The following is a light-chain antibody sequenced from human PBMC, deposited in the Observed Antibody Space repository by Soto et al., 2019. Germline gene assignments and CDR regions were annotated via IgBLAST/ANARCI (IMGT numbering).Light chain of an antibody. CDR2: DAS. J-gene: IGKJ4*01. CDR3: QQRSNWPLT. V-gene: IGKV3-11*01. Sequence: DIVLSQSPATLSLSPGERATLSCRASQSISGYLAWYQQKPGQTPRLLIYDASNRATGVPARFSGSGSGTDFTLTISSLEPEDFAVYYSQQRSNWPLTFGGGTKVEIK. CDR1: QSISGY.